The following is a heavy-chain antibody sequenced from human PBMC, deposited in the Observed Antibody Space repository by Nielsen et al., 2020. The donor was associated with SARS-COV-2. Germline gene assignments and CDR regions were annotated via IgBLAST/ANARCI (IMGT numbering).Heavy chain of an antibody. V-gene: IGHV4-39*01. D-gene: IGHD3-10*01. Sequence: WIRQPPGKGLEWIGSIYYSGSTYYNPSLKSRVTISVDTSKNQFSLKLSSVTAADTAVYYCARIPFRDYGSGRDEYYYGMDAWGQGTTVTVSS. CDR3: ARIPFRDYGSGRDEYYYGMDA. J-gene: IGHJ6*02. CDR2: IYYSGST.